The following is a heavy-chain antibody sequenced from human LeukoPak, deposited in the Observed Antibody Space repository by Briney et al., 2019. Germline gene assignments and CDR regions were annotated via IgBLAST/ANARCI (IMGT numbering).Heavy chain of an antibody. V-gene: IGHV4-39*01. J-gene: IGHJ4*02. Sequence: PSETLSLTCTVSGGSISSSSYYWGWIRQPPGKGLEWIGSIYYSGSTYYNPSLKSRVTISADTSKNQFSLKLSSMTAADTAVYYCASYCGGDCWAYYFDYWGQGTLVTVSS. D-gene: IGHD2-21*02. CDR1: GGSISSSSYY. CDR3: ASYCGGDCWAYYFDY. CDR2: IYYSGST.